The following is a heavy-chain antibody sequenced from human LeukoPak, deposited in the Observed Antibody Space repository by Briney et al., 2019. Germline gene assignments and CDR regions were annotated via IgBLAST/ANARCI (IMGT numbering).Heavy chain of an antibody. CDR3: ARSEMWNDAFDI. D-gene: IGHD1-1*01. CDR2: IYSGGST. J-gene: IGHJ3*02. V-gene: IGHV3-53*01. Sequence: GGSLRLSCAASGFTVSSNYMSWVRQAPGKGLEWVSVIYSGGSTYYADSVKGRFTISRDNSKNTLYLQMNSLRAEDTAVYYCARSEMWNDAFDIWGQGTMVTVSS. CDR1: GFTVSSNY.